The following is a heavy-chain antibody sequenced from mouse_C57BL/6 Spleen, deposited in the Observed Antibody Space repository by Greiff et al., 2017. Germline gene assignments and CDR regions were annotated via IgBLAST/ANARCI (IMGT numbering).Heavy chain of an antibody. CDR2: ISSGSSTI. V-gene: IGHV5-17*01. CDR1: GFTFSDYG. J-gene: IGHJ3*01. Sequence: EVKLMESGGGLVKPGGSLKLSCAASGFTFSDYGMHWVRQAPEKGLEWVAYISSGSSTIYYADTVKGRFTISRDNAKNTLFLQMTSLRSEDTAMYYCARPHYYGSSDWFAYWGQGTLVTVSA. CDR3: ARPHYYGSSDWFAY. D-gene: IGHD1-1*01.